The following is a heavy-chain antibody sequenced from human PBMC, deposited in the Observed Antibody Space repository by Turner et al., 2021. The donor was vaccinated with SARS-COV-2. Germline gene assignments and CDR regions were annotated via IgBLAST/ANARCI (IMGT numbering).Heavy chain of an antibody. Sequence: QVQLVQSGAEVKKPGSSVKVSCKASGGTFSSYAISWVRQAPGQGLEWMGRIIPILAIANYAQKFQGRVTITADKSTSTAYMELSSLRSEDTAVYYCATGVAVAGTPSEYYYYYGMDVWGQGTTVTVSS. CDR1: GGTFSSYA. CDR3: ATGVAVAGTPSEYYYYYGMDV. J-gene: IGHJ6*02. V-gene: IGHV1-69*04. CDR2: IIPILAIA. D-gene: IGHD6-19*01.